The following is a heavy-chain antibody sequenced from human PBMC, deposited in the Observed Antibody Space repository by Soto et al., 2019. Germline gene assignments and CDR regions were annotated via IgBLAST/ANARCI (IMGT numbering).Heavy chain of an antibody. V-gene: IGHV1-18*01. CDR2: ISAYNGNT. CDR3: ARGDIVVVPAAYHVNYYYYYGMDV. CDR1: GYTFTSYG. D-gene: IGHD2-2*01. J-gene: IGHJ6*02. Sequence: ASVKVSCKASGYTFTSYGISWVRQSPGQGLEWMGWISAYNGNTNYAQKLQGRVTMTTDTSTSTAYMELRSLRSDDTAVYYCARGDIVVVPAAYHVNYYYYYGMDVWGQGTTVTVSS.